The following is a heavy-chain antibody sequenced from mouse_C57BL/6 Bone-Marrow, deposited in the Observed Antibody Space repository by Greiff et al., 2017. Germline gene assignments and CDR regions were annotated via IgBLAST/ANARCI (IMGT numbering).Heavy chain of an antibody. CDR1: GYTFTSYW. J-gene: IGHJ2*01. CDR3: ARAGPLRRSFDY. Sequence: QVQLQQPGAELVKPGASVKMSCKASGYTFTSYWITWVKQRPGQGLEWIGDIYPTSGRTNYNEKFKSKAILTVDTSSNTAYMQLSSLTSEDSAVFYCARAGPLRRSFDYWGQGTTLTESS. CDR2: IYPTSGRT. V-gene: IGHV1-55*01.